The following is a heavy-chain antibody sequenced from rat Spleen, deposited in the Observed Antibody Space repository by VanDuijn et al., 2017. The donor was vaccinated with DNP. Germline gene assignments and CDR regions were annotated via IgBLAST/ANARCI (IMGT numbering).Heavy chain of an antibody. Sequence: EVQLQESGPGLVKPSQSLSLTCSVTGYSITSHYWGWIRKFPGNKMELIGHISYSGSTSYNPSLKSPISLTRDTSKNQFFLQLNSVTTEDTATYYCARFTMGPDYWGQGVMVTVSS. CDR2: ISYSGST. J-gene: IGHJ2*01. CDR1: GYSITSHY. V-gene: IGHV3-1*01. D-gene: IGHD1-7*01. CDR3: ARFTMGPDY.